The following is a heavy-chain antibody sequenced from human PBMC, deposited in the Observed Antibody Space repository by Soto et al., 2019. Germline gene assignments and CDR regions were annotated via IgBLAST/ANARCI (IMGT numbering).Heavy chain of an antibody. Sequence: QVQLQQWGAGLLKPSETLSLTCAVYGGSFSGYYWSWIRQPPGKGLEWIGEINHSGSTNYNPSLKSRVTLSVDTSKNQFSLKLSSVTAADTAVYYCARGRAGDIVVVPAAIGTAFDYWGQGTLVTVSS. D-gene: IGHD2-2*02. J-gene: IGHJ4*02. CDR1: GGSFSGYY. V-gene: IGHV4-34*01. CDR3: ARGRAGDIVVVPAAIGTAFDY. CDR2: INHSGST.